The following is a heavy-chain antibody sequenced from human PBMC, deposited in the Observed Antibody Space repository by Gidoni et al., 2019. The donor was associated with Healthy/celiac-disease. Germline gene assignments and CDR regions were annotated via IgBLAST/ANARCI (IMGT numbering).Heavy chain of an antibody. D-gene: IGHD4-17*01. V-gene: IGHV5-51*01. J-gene: IGHJ4*02. CDR3: ARIYGDLGNFDY. CDR1: GYSFTSYW. Sequence: EAPLVQSGAEVDKPGEYLEISGIGSGYSFTSYWIGWVRQLPGKGLEWMVIIYPGDSDTRYSPSFQGQVTIAADKSISTAYRQWSSLKASDNAMDYCARIYGDLGNFDYWGQGTLVTVSS. CDR2: IYPGDSDT.